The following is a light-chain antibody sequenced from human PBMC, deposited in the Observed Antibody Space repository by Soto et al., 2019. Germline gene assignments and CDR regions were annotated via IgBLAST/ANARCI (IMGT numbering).Light chain of an antibody. V-gene: IGLV2-14*01. CDR3: TSFTNTNSLEDWV. CDR1: TSDVGGHDF. J-gene: IGLJ3*02. Sequence: QSVLTQPASVSGSPGQSITISCSGSTSDVGGHDFVSWYQHHPGKAPKLLIFEVTNRPSGVSHRFSGSKSGNTASLTISGLQVEDEADYYCTSFTNTNSLEDWVFGGGTKVTVL. CDR2: EVT.